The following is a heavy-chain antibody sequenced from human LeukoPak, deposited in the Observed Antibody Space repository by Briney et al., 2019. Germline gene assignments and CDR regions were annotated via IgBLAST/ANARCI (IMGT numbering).Heavy chain of an antibody. CDR2: IYYSGST. D-gene: IGHD2-8*01. V-gene: IGHV4-39*02. Sequence: SETLSLTCTVSGGSISSSSFYWGWIRQPPGTGLEWIASIYYSGSTYYNPSLKSRVTISLDTSKNQFSLKLSSVTAADTAVYYCARDPGGVVYFDYWGQGTLVTVSS. CDR3: ARDPGGVVYFDY. J-gene: IGHJ4*02. CDR1: GGSISSSSFY.